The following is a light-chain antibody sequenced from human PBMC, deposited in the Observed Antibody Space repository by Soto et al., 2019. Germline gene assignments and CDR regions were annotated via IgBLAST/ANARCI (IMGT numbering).Light chain of an antibody. J-gene: IGKJ3*01. CDR3: QQRSNWL. CDR1: QDVSRY. Sequence: ESVVTQSPATLSLSPGESDTLSCAASQDVSRYLAWYQQKPGQSPRLLIYDASNRATGVPARFSGSGSGADFTLTISSLEPEDFAVYYCQQRSNWLFGPGTKVDIK. V-gene: IGKV3-11*01. CDR2: DAS.